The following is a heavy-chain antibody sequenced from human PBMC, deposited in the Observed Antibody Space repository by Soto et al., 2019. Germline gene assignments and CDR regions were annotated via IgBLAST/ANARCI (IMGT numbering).Heavy chain of an antibody. CDR1: GYTFNSYY. J-gene: IGHJ4*02. Sequence: QAQLVQSGAEVNKPGPSAKVSCKASGYTFNSYYIHWVRQAPGQGLEWMGWTNPNSDDTGHPQSFQDRGTLTRDMSITTVYMELTLPRSDDTAFYYCVRVGWNNNYDFDYWGPGTLITVAS. V-gene: IGHV1-2*02. D-gene: IGHD1-1*01. CDR3: VRVGWNNNYDFDY. CDR2: TNPNSDDT.